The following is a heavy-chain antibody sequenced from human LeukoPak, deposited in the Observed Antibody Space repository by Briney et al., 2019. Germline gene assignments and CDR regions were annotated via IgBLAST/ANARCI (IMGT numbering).Heavy chain of an antibody. CDR2: IIPIFGTA. CDR1: GGTFSSYA. Sequence: SVKVACKASGGTFSSYAISWVRQAPGQGLEWMGGIIPIFGTANYAQKFQGRVTITADESTSTAYMELSSLRSEDTAVYYCASPRQQQLVQAFDYWGQGTLVTVSS. CDR3: ASPRQQQLVQAFDY. V-gene: IGHV1-69*13. J-gene: IGHJ4*02. D-gene: IGHD6-13*01.